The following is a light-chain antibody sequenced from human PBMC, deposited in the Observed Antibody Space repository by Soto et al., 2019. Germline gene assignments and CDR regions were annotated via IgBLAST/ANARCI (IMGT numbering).Light chain of an antibody. Sequence: DLQLTQSPFSLSASVGSGRAVPCRASQNNSSWLAWYQQKPGKAPKLLIYDASSLESGVPSRFSGSGSGTEFTLTISSLQPDDFATYYCQQYNSYSGTFGQGTKVDIK. CDR1: QNNSSW. J-gene: IGKJ1*01. CDR2: DAS. V-gene: IGKV1-5*01. CDR3: QQYNSYSGT.